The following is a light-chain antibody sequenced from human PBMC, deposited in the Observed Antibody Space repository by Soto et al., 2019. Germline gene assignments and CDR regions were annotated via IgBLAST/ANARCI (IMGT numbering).Light chain of an antibody. CDR3: QHYMSSVT. CDR1: QSVDTTF. CDR2: GAS. V-gene: IGKV3-20*01. J-gene: IGKJ1*01. Sequence: EIVLTQSPGSLSLSPGQRATLSCRASQSVDTTFFAWYQKKPGQAPRLLIYGASTRATGIPDRFSGSGSGTDFTLIISRLEPEDFAVYYCQHYMSSVTFGQGTKVEIK.